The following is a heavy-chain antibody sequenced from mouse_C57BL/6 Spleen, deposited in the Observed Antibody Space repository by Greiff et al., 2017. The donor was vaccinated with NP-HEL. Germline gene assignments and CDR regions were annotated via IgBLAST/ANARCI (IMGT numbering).Heavy chain of an antibody. V-gene: IGHV1-64*01. D-gene: IGHD1-1*01. CDR2: IHPNSGST. Sequence: VQLQQPGAELVKPGASVKLSCKASGYTFTSYWMHWVKQRPGQGLEWIGMIHPNSGSTNYNEKFKSKATLTVDKSSSTAYMQLSSLTSEDSAVYYCALYYGSLRDYAMDDWGQGTSVTVSS. CDR3: ALYYGSLRDYAMDD. CDR1: GYTFTSYW. J-gene: IGHJ4*01.